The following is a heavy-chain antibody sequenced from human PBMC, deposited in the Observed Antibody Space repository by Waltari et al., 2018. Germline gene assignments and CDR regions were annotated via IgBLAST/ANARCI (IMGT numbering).Heavy chain of an antibody. J-gene: IGHJ6*02. CDR2: ISWNSGSI. V-gene: IGHV3-9*01. CDR1: GFTFDDYA. D-gene: IGHD3-3*01. Sequence: EVQLVESGGGLVQPGRSLRLSCAASGFTFDDYAMHWVRQAPGKGLEWVSGISWNSGSIGYADSVKGRFTISRDDAKNTLYLQMNSLRAEDTALYYCAKEGQGWSFGVGHTHYYYYGMDVWGQGTTVTVSS. CDR3: AKEGQGWSFGVGHTHYYYYGMDV.